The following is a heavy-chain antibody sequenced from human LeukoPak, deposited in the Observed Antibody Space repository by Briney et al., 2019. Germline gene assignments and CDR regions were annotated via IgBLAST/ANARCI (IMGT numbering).Heavy chain of an antibody. V-gene: IGHV3-21*01. Sequence: GGSLRLSCAASGFTFSSYSMNWVRQAPGKGLEWVSAISSSSSYIYYADSVKGRFTISRDNAMNSLYLQMNSLRAEDTAVYYCARDRLGVLDYWGQGTLVTVSS. J-gene: IGHJ4*02. CDR3: ARDRLGVLDY. CDR1: GFTFSSYS. CDR2: ISSSSSYI. D-gene: IGHD3-3*01.